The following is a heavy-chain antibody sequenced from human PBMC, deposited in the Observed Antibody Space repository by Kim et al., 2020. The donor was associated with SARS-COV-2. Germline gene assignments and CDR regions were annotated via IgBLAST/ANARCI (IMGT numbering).Heavy chain of an antibody. V-gene: IGHV3-23*01. D-gene: IGHD3-22*01. Sequence: GGSLRLSCAASGFTFRSHAISWVRQAPGKGLEWVSAISGTGDTTFYADSVKGRFTISRDSSKNTVYLQMNSLRAEDTAVYYCAKAVSGYLVSPFDYWGQG. CDR3: AKAVSGYLVSPFDY. CDR2: ISGTGDTT. J-gene: IGHJ4*02. CDR1: GFTFRSHA.